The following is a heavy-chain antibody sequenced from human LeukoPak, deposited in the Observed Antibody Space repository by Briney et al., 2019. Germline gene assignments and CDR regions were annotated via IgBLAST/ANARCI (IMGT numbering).Heavy chain of an antibody. V-gene: IGHV4-30-4*01. Sequence: SETLSLTCTVSGGSISSGDYYWSWIRQPPGKGLEWIGYIYYSGSTYYNPSLKSRVTISVDTSKNQFSLKLSSVTAADTAVYYCARVSLRHNWFDPWGQGTLVTVSS. J-gene: IGHJ5*02. CDR3: ARVSLRHNWFDP. D-gene: IGHD5/OR15-5a*01. CDR2: IYYSGST. CDR1: GGSISSGDYY.